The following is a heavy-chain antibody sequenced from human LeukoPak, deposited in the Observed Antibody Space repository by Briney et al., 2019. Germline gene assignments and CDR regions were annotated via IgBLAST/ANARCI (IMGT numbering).Heavy chain of an antibody. CDR1: GITLMSYT. CDR3: ASEPGLSRGPDYAMDV. D-gene: IGHD3-16*01. CDR2: VLDNTDFP. V-gene: IGHV3-30-3*01. J-gene: IGHJ6*02. Sequence: GGSLRLSCSGSGITLMSYTIHWVRRAPGKGLEWMTCVLDNTDFPYYADSVEGRFIISRDSSKNVVYLQMNSLRPEDTAIYYCASEPGLSRGPDYAMDVWGQGTTVTVSS.